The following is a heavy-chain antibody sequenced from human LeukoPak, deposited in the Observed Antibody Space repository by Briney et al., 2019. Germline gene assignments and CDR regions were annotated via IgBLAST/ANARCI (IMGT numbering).Heavy chain of an antibody. J-gene: IGHJ4*02. CDR3: ARSTRPMITFGGDSTLDY. CDR1: GYTFTSYG. Sequence: SVKVSCKASGYTFTSYGISWVRQAPGQGLEWMGGIIPIFGTANYAQKFQGRVTITADESTSTAYMELSSLRSEDTAVYYCARSTRPMITFGGDSTLDYWGQGTLVTVSS. CDR2: IIPIFGTA. V-gene: IGHV1-69*13. D-gene: IGHD3-16*01.